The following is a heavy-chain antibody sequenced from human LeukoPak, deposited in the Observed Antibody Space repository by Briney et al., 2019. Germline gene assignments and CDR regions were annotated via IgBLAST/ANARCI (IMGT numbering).Heavy chain of an antibody. D-gene: IGHD6-19*01. Sequence: ASVKVSCKASGYTFTGYYMHWVRQAPGQGLEWMGWINPNSGGTNYAQKFQGRVTMTRDTSISTAYMELSRLRSDDTAVYYCAREEAGYSSGWGYFDYWGQGTLVTVSS. V-gene: IGHV1-2*02. CDR1: GYTFTGYY. CDR3: AREEAGYSSGWGYFDY. J-gene: IGHJ4*02. CDR2: INPNSGGT.